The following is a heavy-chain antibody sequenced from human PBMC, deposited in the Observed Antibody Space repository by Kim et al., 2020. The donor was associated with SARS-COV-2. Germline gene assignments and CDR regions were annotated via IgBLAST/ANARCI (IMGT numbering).Heavy chain of an antibody. D-gene: IGHD6-19*01. CDR1: GFTFSSYG. CDR2: ITYDGSNK. Sequence: GGSLRLSCAASGFTFSSYGMHWVRQAPGKGLEWVAFITYDGSNKYYADSVKGRFTISRDNSKNTLYLQMNSLRAEDTAVYYCAKKRSSGWYGDAFDIWGQGTMVTVSS. CDR3: AKKRSSGWYGDAFDI. V-gene: IGHV3-30*18. J-gene: IGHJ3*02.